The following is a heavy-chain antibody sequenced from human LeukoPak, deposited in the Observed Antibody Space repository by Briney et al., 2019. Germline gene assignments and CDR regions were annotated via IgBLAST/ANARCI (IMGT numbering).Heavy chain of an antibody. CDR3: ARDLCDGGSCYQIY. CDR1: GGSISSYY. CDR2: IYTSGST. Sequence: SETLSLTCTVSGGSISSYYWSWIRQPAGKGLEWIGRIYTSGSTNYNPSLKSRVTMSVDTSKNQFSLKLSSVTAADTAVYYCARDLCDGGSCYQIYWGQGTLVTVSS. D-gene: IGHD2-15*01. J-gene: IGHJ4*02. V-gene: IGHV4-4*07.